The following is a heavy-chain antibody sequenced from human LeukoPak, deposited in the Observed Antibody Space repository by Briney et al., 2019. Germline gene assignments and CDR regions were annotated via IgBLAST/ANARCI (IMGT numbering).Heavy chain of an antibody. CDR2: ISAYNGNT. CDR3: ARNPAEGYSYGYWNYFDY. J-gene: IGHJ4*02. V-gene: IGHV1-18*01. Sequence: ASVKVSCKASGYTFTSYGISWVRQVPGQGLEWMGWISAYNGNTNYAQKLQGRVTMTTDTSTSTAYMELRSLRSDDAAVYYCARNPAEGYSYGYWNYFDYWGQGTLVTVSS. D-gene: IGHD5-18*01. CDR1: GYTFTSYG.